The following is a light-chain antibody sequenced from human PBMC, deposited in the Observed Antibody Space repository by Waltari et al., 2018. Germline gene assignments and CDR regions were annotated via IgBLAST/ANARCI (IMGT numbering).Light chain of an antibody. CDR2: DFS. CDR1: SNDVGGYNY. CDR3: SSYTSSTLVV. Sequence: QSALTQPASVSGSPGQSITISCTGTSNDVGGYNYVSWYQQHPGKAPKLMIDDFSNRPSGVSNRFSGSKSGNTASLTISGLQAEDEGNYYCSSYTSSTLVVFGGGTNLTVL. V-gene: IGLV2-14*03. J-gene: IGLJ2*01.